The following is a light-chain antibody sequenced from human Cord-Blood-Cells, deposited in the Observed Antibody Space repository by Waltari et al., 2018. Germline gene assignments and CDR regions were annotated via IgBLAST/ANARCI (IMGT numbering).Light chain of an antibody. V-gene: IGKV3-11*01. CDR1: QSVSRY. CDR3: QQRSNWPS. J-gene: IGKJ3*01. CDR2: DAS. Sequence: IVLTQSPATLSLSPGERATLSCRASQSVSRYLAWYQQKRGQAPRLLIDDASNRATGIPAMFSGSGSVTDFTLTISSLEAEDFAVYYCQQRSNWPSFGPGTKVDIK.